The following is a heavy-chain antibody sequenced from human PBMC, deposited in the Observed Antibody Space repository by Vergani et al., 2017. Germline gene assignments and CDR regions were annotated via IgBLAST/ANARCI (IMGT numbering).Heavy chain of an antibody. V-gene: IGHV3-9*01. D-gene: IGHD6-6*01. CDR2: ISWNSGSI. J-gene: IGHJ4*02. Sequence: EVQLLESGGGLVQPGGSLRLTCAASEFTFSNYAMNWVRQAPGKGLEWVSGISWNSGSIGYADSVKGRFTISRDNAKNSLYLQMNSLRAEDTALYYCAKDKYSSPYYFDYWGQGTLVTVSS. CDR3: AKDKYSSPYYFDY. CDR1: EFTFSNYA.